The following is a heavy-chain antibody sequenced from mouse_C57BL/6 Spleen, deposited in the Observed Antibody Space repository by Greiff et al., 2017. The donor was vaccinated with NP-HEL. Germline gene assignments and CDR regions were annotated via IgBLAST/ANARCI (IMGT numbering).Heavy chain of an antibody. V-gene: IGHV5-16*01. CDR2: INYDGSST. CDR1: GFTFSDYY. J-gene: IGHJ1*03. CDR3: ARGYWYFDV. Sequence: EVKLVESEGGLVQPGSSMKLSCTVSGFTFSDYYMAWVRQVPEKGLEWVANINYDGSSTYYLDSLKSRFIISRDNAKNILYLQMSSLKSEDTATYYCARGYWYFDVWGTGTTVTVSS.